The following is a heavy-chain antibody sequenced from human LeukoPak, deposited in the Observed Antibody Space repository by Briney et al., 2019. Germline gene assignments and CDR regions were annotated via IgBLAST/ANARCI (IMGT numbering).Heavy chain of an antibody. Sequence: SETPSLTCTVSGGSISSTSYFWGWIRQPPGKGLEWIGSIYYSGSTYYNPSLKSRVTISVDTSKNHFSLKLSSVTAADTAVYYCASSGWYEGGVYWGQGTLVTVSS. CDR3: ASSGWYEGGVY. V-gene: IGHV4-39*02. CDR2: IYYSGST. J-gene: IGHJ4*02. CDR1: GGSISSTSYF. D-gene: IGHD6-19*01.